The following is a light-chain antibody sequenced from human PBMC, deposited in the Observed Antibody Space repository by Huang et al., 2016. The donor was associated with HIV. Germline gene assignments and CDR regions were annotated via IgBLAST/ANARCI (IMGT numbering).Light chain of an antibody. CDR2: WAS. J-gene: IGKJ2*01. Sequence: DIVMTQSPDSLAVSRGERATINCKSSQSLFYNSNNKNYLAWYQQKPGQPPNQLIYWASSRQSGVPDRFSGSVSETDFTLTISRLQAEDVAVYYCQQHDSSPPTFGQGTKLEIK. CDR1: QSLFYNSNNKNY. V-gene: IGKV4-1*01. CDR3: QQHDSSPPT.